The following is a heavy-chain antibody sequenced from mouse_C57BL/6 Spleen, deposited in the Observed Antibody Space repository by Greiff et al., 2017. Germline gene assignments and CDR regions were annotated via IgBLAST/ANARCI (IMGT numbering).Heavy chain of an antibody. J-gene: IGHJ2*01. CDR2: IHPNSGST. D-gene: IGHD2-2*01. CDR1: GYTFTSYW. CDR3: AREAIYYGSDGDFDY. V-gene: IGHV1-64*01. Sequence: QVQLQQPGAELVKPGASVKLSCKASGYTFTSYWMHWVKQRPGQGLEWIGMIHPNSGSTNYNEKFKSKATLTVDKSSSTAYMQLSSLTSEDSAVYYCAREAIYYGSDGDFDYWGQGTTLPVSS.